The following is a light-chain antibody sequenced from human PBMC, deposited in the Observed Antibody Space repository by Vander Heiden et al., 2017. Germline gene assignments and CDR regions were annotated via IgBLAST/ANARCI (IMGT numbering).Light chain of an antibody. CDR1: QGISSY. Sequence: DIQLTQSPSFLSASVGDRVTITCRASQGISSYLAWYQQKPGKAPKLLIYAASTWQSGVPSRVSGSGSGTEFTLTISSLQPEDFATYYCQQLNSYPRTFGQGTKLEIK. J-gene: IGKJ2*01. CDR3: QQLNSYPRT. V-gene: IGKV1-9*01. CDR2: AAS.